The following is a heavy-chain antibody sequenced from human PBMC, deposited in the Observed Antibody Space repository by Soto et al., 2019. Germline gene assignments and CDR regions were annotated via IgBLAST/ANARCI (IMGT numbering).Heavy chain of an antibody. CDR1: GYTFTSYD. V-gene: IGHV1-3*01. CDR3: ARDYENASGLDY. D-gene: IGHD3-16*01. Sequence: ASVKVSCKASGYTFTSYDINWVRQAPGQGLEWVGWIIAGNGNTIYSQNFRGRVSITRDTSASTAYMELSSLRSEDTAVYYCARDYENASGLDYWGQGTQVTVSS. CDR2: IIAGNGNT. J-gene: IGHJ4*02.